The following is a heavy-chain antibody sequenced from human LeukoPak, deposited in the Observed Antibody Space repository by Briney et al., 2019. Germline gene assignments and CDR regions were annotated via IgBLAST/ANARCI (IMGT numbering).Heavy chain of an antibody. CDR2: INHSGTT. CDR3: ARRYSGSYGLYSHHSMDV. J-gene: IGHJ6*03. V-gene: IGHV4-34*01. CDR1: GGSFSGYY. D-gene: IGHD1-26*01. Sequence: SETLSLTCAVYGGSFSGYYWSWIRQPPGKGLEWIGEINHSGTTNYNSSLKSRVTVSVDTSKNQFSLKLSSVTAADKAVYYCARRYSGSYGLYSHHSMDVWGKGTTVTISS.